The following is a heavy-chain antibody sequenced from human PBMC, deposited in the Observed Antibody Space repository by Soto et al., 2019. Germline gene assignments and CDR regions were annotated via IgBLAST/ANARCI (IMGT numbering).Heavy chain of an antibody. D-gene: IGHD6-19*01. J-gene: IGHJ4*02. V-gene: IGHV3-11*01. Sequence: GGSLRLSCAASGFTFSDYYMTWIRQAPGKGLEWVSYISSSGSTIYYADSVKGRFTISRDNAKNSLYLNMNSLRVEDTAVYYCAREYSSGWYASDYWGQGTLVTVSS. CDR3: AREYSSGWYASDY. CDR2: ISSSGSTI. CDR1: GFTFSDYY.